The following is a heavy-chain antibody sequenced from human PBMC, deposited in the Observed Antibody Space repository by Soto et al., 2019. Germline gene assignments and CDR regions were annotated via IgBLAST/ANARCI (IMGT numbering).Heavy chain of an antibody. CDR2: IIPVFGRP. CDR3: AREASGYDF. Sequence: GASVKVSCKASGGTVSSFGISWVRQAPGQGLEWMGGIIPVFGRPNYAQRFRGRLTITADESTNTSYMELIDLTSEDTAVYYCAREASGYDFWGQGTQVTVSS. D-gene: IGHD5-12*01. J-gene: IGHJ1*01. V-gene: IGHV1-69*13. CDR1: GGTVSSFG.